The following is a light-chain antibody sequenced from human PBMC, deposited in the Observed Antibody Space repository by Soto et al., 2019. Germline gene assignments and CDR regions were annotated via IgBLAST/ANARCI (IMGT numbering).Light chain of an antibody. V-gene: IGLV2-11*01. Sequence: QSALTQPRSVSGSPGQSVTISCTGTSSDVGGYNYVSWYQQHPGKAPKIIIHDVSKRPSGVPDRFSGSKSGNTASLTISGLQAEDEADYYCCSYAGSYTVVFGGGTQLTVL. J-gene: IGLJ2*01. CDR3: CSYAGSYTVV. CDR1: SSDVGGYNY. CDR2: DVS.